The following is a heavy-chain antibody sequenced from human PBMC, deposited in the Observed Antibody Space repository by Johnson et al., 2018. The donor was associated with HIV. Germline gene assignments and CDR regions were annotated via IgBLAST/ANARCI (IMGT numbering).Heavy chain of an antibody. CDR3: ANFYTDNTLGLFGAFDI. D-gene: IGHD1-1*01. Sequence: VQLVESGGGVVQPGRSLRLSCAASGFTFSSNYMSWVRQAPGKGLEWVSVIYSCGSTYYADSVKGRFTISRDNSKNRLYLQMNSLRAEDTAVYYCANFYTDNTLGLFGAFDIWGQGTMVTVSS. CDR2: IYSCGST. V-gene: IGHV3-66*01. J-gene: IGHJ3*02. CDR1: GFTFSSNY.